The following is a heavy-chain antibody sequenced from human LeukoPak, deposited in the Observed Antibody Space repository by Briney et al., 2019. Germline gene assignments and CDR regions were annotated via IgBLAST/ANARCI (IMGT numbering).Heavy chain of an antibody. J-gene: IGHJ4*02. CDR1: GGSISSYY. V-gene: IGHV4-59*12. CDR2: IYYSGST. Sequence: SETLSLTCTVSGGSISSYYWSWIRQPPGKGLEWIGYIYYSGSTNYNPSLKSRVTISVDKSKNQFSLKLSSVTAADTAVYYCARSFFGSGSYFVNWGQGTLVTVSS. D-gene: IGHD3-10*01. CDR3: ARSFFGSGSYFVN.